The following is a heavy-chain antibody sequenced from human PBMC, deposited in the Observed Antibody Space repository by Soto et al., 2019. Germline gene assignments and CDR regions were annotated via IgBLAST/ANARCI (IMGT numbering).Heavy chain of an antibody. Sequence: GGSLRLSCAASGFTFSSYGMHWVRQAPGKGLEWVAVIWYDGSNKYYEDSVKGRFTISRDNSKNTLYLQMNSLRAEDTAVYYCARDGYSSSWYSRGYMDVWGKGTTVTVSS. CDR1: GFTFSSYG. D-gene: IGHD6-13*01. CDR2: IWYDGSNK. CDR3: ARDGYSSSWYSRGYMDV. J-gene: IGHJ6*03. V-gene: IGHV3-33*01.